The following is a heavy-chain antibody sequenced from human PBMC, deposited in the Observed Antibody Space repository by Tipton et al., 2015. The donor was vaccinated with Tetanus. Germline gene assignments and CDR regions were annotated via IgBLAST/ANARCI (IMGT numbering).Heavy chain of an antibody. Sequence: TLSLTCAVYGGSFSGYYWSWIRQPPGKGLEWIGEINHSGSSNYNPSLKSRVTISVDTSKNQFSLKLSSVTAADTAVYYCARSRRGYYPTWYFDLWGRDPLVTVSS. V-gene: IGHV4-34*01. CDR1: GGSFSGYY. J-gene: IGHJ2*01. CDR3: ARSRRGYYPTWYFDL. D-gene: IGHD3-3*01. CDR2: INHSGSS.